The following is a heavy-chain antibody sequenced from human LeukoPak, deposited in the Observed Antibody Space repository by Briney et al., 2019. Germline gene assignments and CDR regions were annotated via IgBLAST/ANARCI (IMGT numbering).Heavy chain of an antibody. CDR1: GYTFTGYY. CDR3: ARGDGIAARLFDY. Sequence: ASVKVSRKASGYTFTGYYMHWVRQAPGQGLEWMGIIDPSSGDTGYAQKFQGRVTMTGDTSTSTVYMELSSLRSEDTALYYCARGDGIAARLFDYWGQGTLVTVSS. J-gene: IGHJ4*02. V-gene: IGHV1-46*01. CDR2: IDPSSGDT. D-gene: IGHD6-6*01.